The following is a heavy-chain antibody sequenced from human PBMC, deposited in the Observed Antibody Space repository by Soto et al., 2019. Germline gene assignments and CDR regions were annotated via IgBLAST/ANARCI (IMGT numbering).Heavy chain of an antibody. D-gene: IGHD6-19*01. CDR3: ASSLAGPFDY. V-gene: IGHV3-48*02. Sequence: PGGSLRLSCAASGFTFSSYSMNWVRQAPGKGPEWVSYISSSSTIYYADSVKGRFTISRDNAKNSLYLQMNSLRDEDTAVYYCASSLAGPFDYWGQGTLVTVSS. J-gene: IGHJ4*02. CDR2: ISSSSTI. CDR1: GFTFSSYS.